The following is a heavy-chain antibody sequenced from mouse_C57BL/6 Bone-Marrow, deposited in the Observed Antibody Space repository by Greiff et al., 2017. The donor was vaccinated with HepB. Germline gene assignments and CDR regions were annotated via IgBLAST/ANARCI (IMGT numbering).Heavy chain of an antibody. Sequence: QVQLQQPGAELVKPGASVKLSCKASGYTFTSYWMHWVKQRPGQGLEWIGMIHPNSGSTNYNEKFKSKATLTVYKSSSTAYMQLSSLTSEDSAVSYCENIYSGGAMDYWGQGTSVTVSS. CDR1: GYTFTSYW. CDR2: IHPNSGST. V-gene: IGHV1-64*01. J-gene: IGHJ4*01. D-gene: IGHD1-1*01. CDR3: ENIYSGGAMDY.